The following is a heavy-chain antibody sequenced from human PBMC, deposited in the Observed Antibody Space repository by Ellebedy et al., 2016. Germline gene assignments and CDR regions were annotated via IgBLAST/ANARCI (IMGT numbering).Heavy chain of an antibody. J-gene: IGHJ4*02. V-gene: IGHV1-69*10. CDR3: ARALYDSSNYKMGLDF. Sequence: ASVKVSCKVSGYTFNSYGITWVRQAPGQGLEWMGGIVPMFGLTSYAQKFQGRFTLTADKSTDTAYMELSSLRSEDTALYYCARALYDSSNYKMGLDFWGQGTLVTVSS. CDR2: IVPMFGLT. D-gene: IGHD3-22*01. CDR1: GYTFNSYG.